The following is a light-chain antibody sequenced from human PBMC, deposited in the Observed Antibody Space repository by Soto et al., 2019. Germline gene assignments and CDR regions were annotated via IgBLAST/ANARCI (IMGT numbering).Light chain of an antibody. CDR1: TSDVGAYNY. J-gene: IGLJ3*02. CDR2: EVD. CDR3: SSYTVINTAV. V-gene: IGLV2-14*01. Sequence: QSALTQPASVSGSPGQSVSISCTGSTSDVGAYNYVAWYQHKPGKAPRLLIYEVDHRPSGISPRFSGSKSGNTASLTISGLQTDDEADYYCSSYTVINTAVFGGGTKVTV.